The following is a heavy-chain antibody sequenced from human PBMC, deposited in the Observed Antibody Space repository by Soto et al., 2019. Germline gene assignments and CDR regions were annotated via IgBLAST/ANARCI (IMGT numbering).Heavy chain of an antibody. D-gene: IGHD2-2*01. CDR2: ISGSGGST. Sequence: EVQLLESGGGLVQPGGSLRLSCAASGFTFSSYAMSWVRQAPGKGLEWVSAISGSGGSTYYADSVKGRFTISRDNSKNTLYLQMNRLRAKDTAVYYCAKDNIVVVPAAMDGVDYWGQGTLVTVSS. CDR1: GFTFSSYA. J-gene: IGHJ4*02. V-gene: IGHV3-23*01. CDR3: AKDNIVVVPAAMDGVDY.